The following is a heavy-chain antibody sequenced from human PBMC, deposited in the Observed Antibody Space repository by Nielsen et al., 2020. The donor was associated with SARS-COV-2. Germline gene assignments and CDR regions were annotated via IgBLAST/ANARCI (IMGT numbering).Heavy chain of an antibody. CDR2: ISGGIDTT. CDR3: ARAGAATGTRWYFDL. D-gene: IGHD1-1*01. J-gene: IGHJ2*01. CDR1: EFTLSSYA. V-gene: IGHV3-23*01. Sequence: GESLKISCVASEFTLSSYAMSWVRQAPGKGLEWVSTISGGIDTTYHADSVKGRFTVSRDNAQKLLYLQMNSLRVEDTAVYYCARAGAATGTRWYFDLWGRGTLVTVSS.